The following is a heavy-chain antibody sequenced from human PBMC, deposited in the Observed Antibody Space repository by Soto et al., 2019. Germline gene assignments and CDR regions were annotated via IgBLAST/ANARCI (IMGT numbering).Heavy chain of an antibody. CDR2: ISSSSSYT. Sequence: GGSLRLSCAASGFTFSSYAMSWIRQAPGKGLEWVSYISSSSSYTNYADSVKGRFTISRDNAKNSLYLQMNSLRAEDTAVYYCARAPLDDYFDYWGQGTLVTVSS. CDR3: ARAPLDDYFDY. V-gene: IGHV3-11*06. J-gene: IGHJ4*02. CDR1: GFTFSSYA.